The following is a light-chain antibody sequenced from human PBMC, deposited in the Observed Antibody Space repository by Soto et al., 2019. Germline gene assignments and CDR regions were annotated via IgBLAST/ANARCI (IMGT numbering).Light chain of an antibody. J-gene: IGKJ1*01. CDR1: QSVSSY. CDR2: GAS. CDR3: QQHKDWPLT. V-gene: IGKV3-15*01. Sequence: EIVMTQSPATLSVSPGERATLSCRASQSVSSYLVWYQQKPGQAPRLLIYGASTRAAGIPVRFSGSGSGTDFTLTIISLQSEDSAVYYCQQHKDWPLTFGQGSKVESK.